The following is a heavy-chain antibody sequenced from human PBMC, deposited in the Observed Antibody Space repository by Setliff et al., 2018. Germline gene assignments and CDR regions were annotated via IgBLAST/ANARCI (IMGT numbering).Heavy chain of an antibody. CDR2: IYYSGTT. V-gene: IGHV4-39*01. CDR1: GGSIISSTYN. D-gene: IGHD1-1*01. J-gene: IGHJ5*01. CDR3: ASRTTGPGGWFDY. Sequence: SETLSLTCSVSGGSIISSTYNWGWIRQPPGKGLEWIGSIYYSGTTYYNPSLESRITMSVDTSNNRFSLKLTSVTAADTAIYYCASRTTGPGGWFDYWGQGALVTLSS.